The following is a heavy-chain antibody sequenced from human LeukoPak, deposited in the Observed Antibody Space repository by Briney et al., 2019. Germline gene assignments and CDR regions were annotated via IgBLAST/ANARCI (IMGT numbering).Heavy chain of an antibody. V-gene: IGHV1-46*01. CDR2: INPSIGTA. CDR1: GYTFTNYY. D-gene: IGHD3-10*01. Sequence: ASVKVSCKASGYTFTNYYMHWVRQAPGQGLEWMGIINPSIGTASSAQKFQGRVTMTGDTSTSTDYMELSSLRSDDTAVYYCARDYHGSGSLTTFDYWGQGTLVTVSS. CDR3: ARDYHGSGSLTTFDY. J-gene: IGHJ4*02.